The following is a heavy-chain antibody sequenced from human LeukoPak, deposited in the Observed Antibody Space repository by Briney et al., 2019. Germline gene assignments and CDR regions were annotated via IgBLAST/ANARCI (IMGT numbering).Heavy chain of an antibody. V-gene: IGHV4-34*01. CDR2: INHSGGT. CDR3: ATFADSESIDT. D-gene: IGHD2-15*01. J-gene: IGHJ4*02. Sequence: PSETLSLTCVVSGGSFSGDYLTWIRQAPGKGLEWIGDINHSGGTAYNPSLKSRASLSFDTSKNHFSLYLTSVTAADTAVYFCATFADSESIDTWGQGTLVTVSS. CDR1: GGSFSGDY.